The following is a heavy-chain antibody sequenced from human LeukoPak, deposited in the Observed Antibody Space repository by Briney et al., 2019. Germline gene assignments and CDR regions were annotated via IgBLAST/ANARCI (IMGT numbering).Heavy chain of an antibody. J-gene: IGHJ4*02. CDR1: GGSISSGGYY. D-gene: IGHD3-10*01. CDR3: ARSRVIGVSPYYCDY. Sequence: PSETLSLTCTVSGGSISSGGYYWSWIRQPPGKGLEWIGYIYHSGSTYYNPSLKSRVTISVDRSKNQFSLKLSSVTAADTAVYYCARSRVIGVSPYYCDYWGQGTLVTVSS. V-gene: IGHV4-30-2*01. CDR2: IYHSGST.